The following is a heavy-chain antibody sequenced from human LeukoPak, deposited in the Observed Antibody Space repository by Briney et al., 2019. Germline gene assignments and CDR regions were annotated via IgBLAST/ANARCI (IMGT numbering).Heavy chain of an antibody. Sequence: GGSLRLSCAASGFTFSRHGMHWVRQAPGKGLEWVAFIRYDGSDKYYADSVKGRFTISRDNSENTLYLQMNSLRAEDTAVYYCAREETEAFDIWGQGTMVTVSS. D-gene: IGHD5-24*01. CDR1: GFTFSRHG. V-gene: IGHV3-30*02. CDR3: AREETEAFDI. J-gene: IGHJ3*02. CDR2: IRYDGSDK.